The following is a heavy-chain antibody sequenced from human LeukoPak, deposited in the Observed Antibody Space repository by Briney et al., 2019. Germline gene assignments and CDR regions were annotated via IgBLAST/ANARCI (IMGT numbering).Heavy chain of an antibody. V-gene: IGHV1-18*04. D-gene: IGHD2-2*01. Sequence: ASVKVSCKASGYTFTNYGISWVRQAPGQGLEWMGWISPYNDYTNYAQKLQGRVTMTTDTSTSTGYMELRSLRSDDTAVYYCARWYCSSTSCYAGAFDMWGQGAMVTVSS. CDR1: GYTFTNYG. CDR2: ISPYNDYT. CDR3: ARWYCSSTSCYAGAFDM. J-gene: IGHJ3*02.